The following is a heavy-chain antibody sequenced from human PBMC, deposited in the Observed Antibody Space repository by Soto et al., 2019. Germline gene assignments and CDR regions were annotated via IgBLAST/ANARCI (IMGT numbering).Heavy chain of an antibody. CDR2: IKSKTDGGTT. Sequence: GGSLRLSCAASGFTFSNAWINWVRQAPGKGLEWVGRIKSKTDGGTTDFAAPVKGRFAISRDDSKNMVYLQMNSLRAEDTAVYYCARDRMGYSGYKDYWGQGTLVTVSS. CDR1: GFTFSNAW. J-gene: IGHJ4*02. CDR3: ARDRMGYSGYKDY. D-gene: IGHD5-12*01. V-gene: IGHV3-15*07.